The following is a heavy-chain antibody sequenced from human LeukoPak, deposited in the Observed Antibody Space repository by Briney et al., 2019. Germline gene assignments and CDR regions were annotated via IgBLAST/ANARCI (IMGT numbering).Heavy chain of an antibody. CDR3: AKGDGYSYGFCKDY. D-gene: IGHD5-18*01. CDR2: ISGSGGTT. CDR1: GFTFSSYA. J-gene: IGHJ4*02. V-gene: IGHV3-23*01. Sequence: GGSLRLSCAASGFTFSSYAMGWVRQPPGKGLEWVSAISGSGGTTYSADSVKGRFTISRDNSKNTLYLQMNSLRAQDTAVYYCAKGDGYSYGFCKDYWGQGTLVTVSS.